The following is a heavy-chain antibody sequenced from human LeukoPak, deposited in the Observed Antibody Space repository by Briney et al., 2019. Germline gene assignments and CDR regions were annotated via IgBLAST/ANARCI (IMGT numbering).Heavy chain of an antibody. CDR1: GYTFTGYY. D-gene: IGHD6-19*01. J-gene: IGHJ4*02. CDR2: INPNSGGT. CDR3: ARGRRIAVAGGFFDY. V-gene: IGHV1-2*02. Sequence: ASVKVSCKASGYTFTGYYMHWVRQAPGQGLEWMGWINPNSGGTNYAQKFQGRVTMTRDTSISTAYMELSRLRSDDTAVYYCARGRRIAVAGGFFDYWGQGTLVTVSS.